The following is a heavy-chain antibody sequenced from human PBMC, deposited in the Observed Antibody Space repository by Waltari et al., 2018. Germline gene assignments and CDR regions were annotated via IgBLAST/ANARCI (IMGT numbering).Heavy chain of an antibody. CDR2: IWYDGSNK. D-gene: IGHD3-10*01. Sequence: VQLLDSGGGLVQPGGSLRLSCAASGFTFSSYAMSWVRQAPGKGLEWVAVIWYDGSNKYYADSVKGRFTISRDNSKNTLYLQMNSLRAEDTAVYYCARGEGFGESYYYYGMDVWGQGTTVTVSS. J-gene: IGHJ6*02. V-gene: IGHV3-33*08. CDR1: GFTFSSYA. CDR3: ARGEGFGESYYYYGMDV.